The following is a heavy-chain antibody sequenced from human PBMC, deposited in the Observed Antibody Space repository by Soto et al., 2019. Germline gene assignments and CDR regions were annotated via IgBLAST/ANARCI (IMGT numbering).Heavy chain of an antibody. CDR3: AREMGATEYYYGMDV. D-gene: IGHD1-26*01. CDR1: GYTITDYY. Sequence: VPLNLSCKASGYTITDYYMHWVRQAHEQGLEWMGWINPNSGGTNYAQKFQGWVTMTRDTSISTAYMELSRLRSDDTAVYYCAREMGATEYYYGMDVWGQGTTVTVSS. CDR2: INPNSGGT. V-gene: IGHV1-2*04. J-gene: IGHJ6*02.